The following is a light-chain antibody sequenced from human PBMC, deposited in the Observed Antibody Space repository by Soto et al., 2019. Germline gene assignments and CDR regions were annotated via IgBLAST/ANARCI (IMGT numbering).Light chain of an antibody. CDR1: SSDVGGYNY. CDR2: DVS. V-gene: IGLV2-8*01. J-gene: IGLJ2*01. CDR3: SSYGGSNTVV. Sequence: QSALTQPPSASGSPGQSVTISCTGSSSDVGGYNYVSWYQQHPGKAPKLMIYDVSKRPSGVPDRLSGSKSGNTASLTVSGLQAEDEADYYCSSYGGSNTVVFGGGTKVTVL.